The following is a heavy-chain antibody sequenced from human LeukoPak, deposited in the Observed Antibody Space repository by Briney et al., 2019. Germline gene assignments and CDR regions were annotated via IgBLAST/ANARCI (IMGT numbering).Heavy chain of an antibody. CDR3: ATYSSSNAREFQY. CDR2: IKTDGSEK. J-gene: IGHJ1*01. V-gene: IGHV3-7*01. Sequence: GGSLRLSCAASGFTFSSYWMSWVRQAPGKGLEWVANIKTDGSEKRYVDSVKGRFTISRDNAKNSLYLQMNSLRAEDTAVYYCATYSSSNAREFQYWGQGTLVTVSS. CDR1: GFTFSSYW. D-gene: IGHD2-2*01.